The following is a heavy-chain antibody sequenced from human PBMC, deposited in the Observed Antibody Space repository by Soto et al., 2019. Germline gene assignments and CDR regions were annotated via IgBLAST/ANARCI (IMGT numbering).Heavy chain of an antibody. CDR3: ARYGSENYYQFDN. CDR2: ISYDGRNK. Sequence: GGSLSLSCAASGFTFSNYAMHWVRQAPGQGLEWVAVISYDGRNKYYADSVKGRFTISRDNSKNTLYLQMNSLSADDTAVYYCARYGSENYYQFDNWGQGTLVPVSS. CDR1: GFTFSNYA. J-gene: IGHJ4*01. V-gene: IGHV3-30*04. D-gene: IGHD3-10*01.